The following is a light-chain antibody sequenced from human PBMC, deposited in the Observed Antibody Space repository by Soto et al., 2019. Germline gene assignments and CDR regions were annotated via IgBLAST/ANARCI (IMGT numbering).Light chain of an antibody. CDR3: QQYGSSGT. CDR2: GAS. CDR1: QSVSNNY. V-gene: IGKV3-20*01. Sequence: IVLTQTPAIPSLSQGEGATLCCRASQSVSNNYLAWYQQKPGQAPRLLIYGASNRATGIPDRFSGSGSGTDFTLTISSLEPEDFAVYYCQQYGSSGTFGQGTKVDIK. J-gene: IGKJ1*01.